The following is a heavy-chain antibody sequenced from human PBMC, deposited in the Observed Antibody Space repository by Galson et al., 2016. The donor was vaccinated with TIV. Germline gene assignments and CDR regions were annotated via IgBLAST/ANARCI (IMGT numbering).Heavy chain of an antibody. V-gene: IGHV3-23*01. CDR1: EFSAGNYV. CDR3: AKPEGDGDYSLGAAFDF. D-gene: IGHD4-17*01. J-gene: IGHJ3*01. CDR2: ISLSGTTT. Sequence: SLRLSCAASEFSAGNYVMSWVRQAPGKGLEWVSGISLSGTTTYYADSVRGRFTISRDNSKYTLYLQMNSLRAEDTAVYYCAKPEGDGDYSLGAAFDFWGQGTMVSVSS.